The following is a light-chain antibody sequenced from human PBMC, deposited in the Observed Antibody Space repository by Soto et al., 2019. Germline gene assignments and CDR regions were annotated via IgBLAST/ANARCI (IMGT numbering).Light chain of an antibody. CDR3: QQYNNWPPPMYT. V-gene: IGKV3-15*01. Sequence: EIVMTQSPATLSVSPGERAALCCRASQSVSSNLAWYQQKPGQAPRLLIYGASTRATGIPARFSGSGSGTEFTLTISSLQSEDFAVYYCQQYNNWPPPMYTFGQGTKLEIK. J-gene: IGKJ2*01. CDR1: QSVSSN. CDR2: GAS.